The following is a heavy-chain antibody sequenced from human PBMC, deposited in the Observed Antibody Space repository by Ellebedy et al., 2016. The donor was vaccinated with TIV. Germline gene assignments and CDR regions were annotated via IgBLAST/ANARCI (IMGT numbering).Heavy chain of an antibody. CDR2: INEGGSEK. V-gene: IGHV3-7*01. CDR1: RFTFSNYW. Sequence: GESLKISCAASRFTFSNYWMSWVRQAPGKGLEWVANINEGGSEKYYVDSVKGRFTISRDNAENSLYLQMNSLRAEDTAVYYCAKDSNGFDIWGQGTKVSVSS. J-gene: IGHJ3*02. CDR3: AKDSNGFDI.